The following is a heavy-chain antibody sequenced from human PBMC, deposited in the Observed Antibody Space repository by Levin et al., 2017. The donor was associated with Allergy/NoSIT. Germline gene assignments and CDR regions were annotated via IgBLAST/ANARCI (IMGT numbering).Heavy chain of an antibody. CDR2: TSSDGSNK. J-gene: IGHJ6*02. D-gene: IGHD2-8*01. V-gene: IGHV3-30*18. CDR3: AKDRGRWSHYGMDV. CDR1: GFTFSTYG. Sequence: GESLKISCAASGFTFSTYGMHWVRQAPGKGLEWVSLTSSDGSNKHYADSVKGRFTISRDNSKNTLYLQMNSLRAEDTAVYYCAKDRGRWSHYGMDVWGQGTTVTVSS.